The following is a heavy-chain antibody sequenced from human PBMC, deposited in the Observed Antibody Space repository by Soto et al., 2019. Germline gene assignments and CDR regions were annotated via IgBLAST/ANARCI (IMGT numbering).Heavy chain of an antibody. V-gene: IGHV3-23*01. CDR1: GFTFSSYA. CDR3: AKGYCSGGSCYPGAFDI. Sequence: GGSLRLSCAASGFTFSSYAMSWVRQAPGKGLELVSSISGSVGSTYYADSVKGRFTISRDNSKNTLYLQMNSLRAEDTAVYYCAKGYCSGGSCYPGAFDIWGQGTMVTVSS. J-gene: IGHJ3*02. D-gene: IGHD2-15*01. CDR2: ISGSVGST.